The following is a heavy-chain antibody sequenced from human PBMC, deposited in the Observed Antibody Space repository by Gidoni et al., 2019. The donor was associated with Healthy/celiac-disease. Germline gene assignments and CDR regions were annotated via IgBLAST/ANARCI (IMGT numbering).Heavy chain of an antibody. CDR2: INPSGGST. J-gene: IGHJ3*02. Sequence: QVQLVQSGAEVKKPGASVKVSCKASGYTFTSYYMHWVRQAPGQGLEWMGIINPSGGSTSYAQKFQGRVTMTRDTSTSTVYMELSSLRSEDTAVYYCAREALTIAVRGYDAFDIWGQGTMVTVSS. CDR3: AREALTIAVRGYDAFDI. CDR1: GYTFTSYY. V-gene: IGHV1-46*01. D-gene: IGHD6-6*01.